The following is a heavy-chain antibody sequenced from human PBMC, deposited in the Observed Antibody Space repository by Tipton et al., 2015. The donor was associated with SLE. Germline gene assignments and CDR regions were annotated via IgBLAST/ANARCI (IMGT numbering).Heavy chain of an antibody. CDR3: ARNSPGYCSSTSCYMGD. J-gene: IGHJ4*02. CDR1: GFTFSSYW. Sequence: GSLRLSCIASGFTFSSYWMSWVRQAPGKGLEWVANIKQDGSEKYYADSVKGRFTISRDNAKNSLYLQMNSLRDEDTAVYYCARNSPGYCSSTSCYMGDWGQGTLVTVSS. CDR2: IKQDGSEK. D-gene: IGHD2-2*02. V-gene: IGHV3-7*01.